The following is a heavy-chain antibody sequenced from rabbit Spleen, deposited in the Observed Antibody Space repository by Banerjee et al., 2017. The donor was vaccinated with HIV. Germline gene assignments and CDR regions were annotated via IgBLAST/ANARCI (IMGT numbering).Heavy chain of an antibody. V-gene: IGHV1S40*01. CDR1: GFSFSGGHW. CDR2: INSGSGGT. CDR3: ARHDNAYGL. D-gene: IGHD6-1*01. J-gene: IGHJ4*01. Sequence: QSLEESGGDLVKPGASLTLTCTASGFSFSGGHWMCWVRQAPGKGLEWIGYINSGSGGTDYASWAKGRFTISKTSSTTVTLQMTSLTAADTATYFCARHDNAYGLWGPGTLVTVS.